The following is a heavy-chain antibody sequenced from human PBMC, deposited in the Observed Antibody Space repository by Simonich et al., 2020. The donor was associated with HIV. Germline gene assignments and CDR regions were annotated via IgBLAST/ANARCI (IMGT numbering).Heavy chain of an antibody. J-gene: IGHJ4*02. V-gene: IGHV4-34*01. Sequence: QVQLQQWGAGLLKPSETLSLTCAVFGGSFSGYYWSWIGQPPAKGLEWIGETNHSGSTNYSPSLKSRVTISVDTSKNQCSPKLSSVTAADTAVYYCARRHPTTVTTPYFDYWGQGTLVTVSS. CDR2: TNHSGST. CDR3: ARRHPTTVTTPYFDY. D-gene: IGHD4-17*01. CDR1: GGSFSGYY.